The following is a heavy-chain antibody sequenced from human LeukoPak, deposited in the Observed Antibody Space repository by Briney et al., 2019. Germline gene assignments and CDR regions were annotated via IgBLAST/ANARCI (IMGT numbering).Heavy chain of an antibody. D-gene: IGHD3-10*01. CDR2: IFYSGST. Sequence: SETLSLTCTVSGGSISSSSYYWGWIRQPPGKGLEWIGSIFYSGSTYYNPSLKSRVTISVDTSKNQFSLKLSSVTATDTAVYYCARVCAVRGHYYYYYMDVWGKGTTVTISS. CDR3: ARVCAVRGHYYYYYMDV. CDR1: GGSISSSSYY. J-gene: IGHJ6*03. V-gene: IGHV4-39*01.